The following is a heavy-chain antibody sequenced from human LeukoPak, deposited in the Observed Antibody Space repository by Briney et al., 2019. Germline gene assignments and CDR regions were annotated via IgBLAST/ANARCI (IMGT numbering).Heavy chain of an antibody. CDR1: GFTFSSYA. Sequence: GGSLRLSCAASGFTFSSYAMSWVRQAPGKGLEWVSAISGSGGSTYYADSVKGRFAISRDNSKNTLYLQMNSLRAEDTAVYYCAKMGGSGSYSISYYFDYWGQGTLVTVSS. CDR2: ISGSGGST. D-gene: IGHD3-10*01. CDR3: AKMGGSGSYSISYYFDY. J-gene: IGHJ4*02. V-gene: IGHV3-23*01.